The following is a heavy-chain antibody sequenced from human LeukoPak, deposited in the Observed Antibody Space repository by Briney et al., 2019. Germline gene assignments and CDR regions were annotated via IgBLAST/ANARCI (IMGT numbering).Heavy chain of an antibody. CDR1: GFTFNNRA. V-gene: IGHV3-23*01. Sequence: PGGSLRLSCAASGFTFNNRAMSWVRQVPGKGLEWVSGINGNGASTYYSDSVKGRFTISRDNSKNTLYLQMSSLRAEDTAIYYCAKDQGYSYYYLDYWGQGTLVTVSS. CDR2: INGNGAST. D-gene: IGHD5-18*01. J-gene: IGHJ4*02. CDR3: AKDQGYSYYYLDY.